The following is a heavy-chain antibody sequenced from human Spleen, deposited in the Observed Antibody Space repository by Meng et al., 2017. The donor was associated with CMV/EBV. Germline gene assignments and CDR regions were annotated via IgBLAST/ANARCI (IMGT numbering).Heavy chain of an antibody. CDR3: ARYCSSTSCYTGANYYYYGMDV. Sequence: ASVKVSCKASGYTFRNYALNWVRQAPGQGLEWMGWMNPNSGNTGYAQKFQGRVTMTRNTSISTAYMELSSLRSEDTAVYYCARYCSSTSCYTGANYYYYGMDVWGQGTTVTVSS. CDR2: MNPNSGNT. CDR1: GYTFRNYA. D-gene: IGHD2-2*02. V-gene: IGHV1-8*02. J-gene: IGHJ6*02.